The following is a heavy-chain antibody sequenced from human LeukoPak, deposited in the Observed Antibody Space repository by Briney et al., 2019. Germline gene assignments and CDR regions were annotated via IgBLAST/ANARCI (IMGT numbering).Heavy chain of an antibody. D-gene: IGHD5-12*01. Sequence: GASVKVSCKASGYTFINYGFTWVRQAPGQGLERMGWITAYNGTTNYLQKFQGRVTMTTDTSTNTVYMELRSLSSDDTAVYYCARVSTNSRVGGYDPQWYFDLWGRGTLVTVSS. CDR3: ARVSTNSRVGGYDPQWYFDL. CDR2: ITAYNGTT. J-gene: IGHJ2*01. CDR1: GYTFINYG. V-gene: IGHV1-18*04.